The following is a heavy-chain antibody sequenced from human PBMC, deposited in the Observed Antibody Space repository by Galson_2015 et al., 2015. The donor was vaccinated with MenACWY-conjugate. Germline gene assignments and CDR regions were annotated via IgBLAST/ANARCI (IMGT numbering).Heavy chain of an antibody. CDR1: GGSSSSYY. J-gene: IGHJ6*03. CDR2: IYFNENT. Sequence: LTCTVSGGSSSSYYWSWVRQAPGKGLEWIGNIYFNENTNYNPSLKSRVTMSIDTSENQVSLKLRSVTSADTAVYYCARSPRISGLRVRYYYYYMDIWGKGTTVTVSS. D-gene: IGHD3/OR15-3a*01. V-gene: IGHV4-59*01. CDR3: ARSPRISGLRVRYYYYYMDI.